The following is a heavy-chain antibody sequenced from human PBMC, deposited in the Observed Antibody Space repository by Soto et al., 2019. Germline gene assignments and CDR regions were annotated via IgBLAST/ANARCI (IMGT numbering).Heavy chain of an antibody. CDR1: GESFSGYY. CDR3: ARLVDNYGHYYFDY. J-gene: IGHJ4*02. Sequence: SETLSLTXAVYGESFSGYYWTWIRQPPETGLEWIGEIYHSGSTNYNPSLKSRVTISVDTSKNQFSLNLNSVTAADTAVYYCARLVDNYGHYYFDYWGQGILVTVS. CDR2: IYHSGST. V-gene: IGHV4-34*09. D-gene: IGHD5-18*01.